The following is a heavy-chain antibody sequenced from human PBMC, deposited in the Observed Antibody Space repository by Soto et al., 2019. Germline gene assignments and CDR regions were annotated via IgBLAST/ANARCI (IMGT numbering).Heavy chain of an antibody. V-gene: IGHV4-30-4*01. D-gene: IGHD4-17*01. Sequence: SETLSLTCTVSGASIRSTDYYWSWIRQAPGKGLEWIGYVYYTGSTYYNPSLMSRLTISVDTSKNQFSLKLTSVTAADTAVYFCATESGSTYGYFDYWGQGAQVTVSS. CDR2: VYYTGST. CDR1: GASIRSTDYY. CDR3: ATESGSTYGYFDY. J-gene: IGHJ4*02.